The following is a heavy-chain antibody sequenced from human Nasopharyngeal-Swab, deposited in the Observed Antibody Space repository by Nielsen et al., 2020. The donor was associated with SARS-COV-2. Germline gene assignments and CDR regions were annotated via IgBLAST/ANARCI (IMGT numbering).Heavy chain of an antibody. CDR3: VSAVIFGDWNYSWYYYYMDV. V-gene: IGHV1-69*10. CDR2: IIPILGIA. Sequence: SVKVSCKASGGTFSSYAISWVRQAPGQGLEWMGGIIPILGIANYAQKFQGRVTITADKSTSTAYMELSSLRSEDTAVYYCVSAVIFGDWNYSWYYYYMDVWGKGTTVTVSS. D-gene: IGHD1-7*01. J-gene: IGHJ6*03. CDR1: GGTFSSYA.